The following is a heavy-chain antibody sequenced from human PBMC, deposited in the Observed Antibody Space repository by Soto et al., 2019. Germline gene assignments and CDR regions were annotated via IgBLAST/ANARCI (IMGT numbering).Heavy chain of an antibody. D-gene: IGHD2-15*01. CDR3: VGYCSGGSCYQSFDY. V-gene: IGHV1-46*01. CDR2: INPSGGST. J-gene: IGHJ4*02. Sequence: QVQLVQSGAEVKKPGASVKVSCKASGYTFTSYYMHWVRQAPVQGLEWMGIINPSGGSTSYAQKFQGRVTMTRDTSTSTVYMELSSLRSEDTAVYYCVGYCSGGSCYQSFDYWGQGTLVTVSS. CDR1: GYTFTSYY.